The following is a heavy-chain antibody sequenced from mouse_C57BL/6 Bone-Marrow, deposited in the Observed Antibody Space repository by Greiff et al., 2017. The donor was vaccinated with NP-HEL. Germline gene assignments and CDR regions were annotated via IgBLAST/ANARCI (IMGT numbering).Heavy chain of an antibody. D-gene: IGHD2-3*01. J-gene: IGHJ2*01. V-gene: IGHV3-6*01. CDR1: GYSITSGYY. Sequence: EVKLMESGPGLVKPSQSLSLTCSVTGYSITSGYYWNWIRQFPGNKLEWMGYISYDGSNNYNPSLKNRISITRDTSKNQFFLKLNSVTTEDTATYYCARGWLLPYYFDYWGQGTTLTVSS. CDR3: ARGWLLPYYFDY. CDR2: ISYDGSN.